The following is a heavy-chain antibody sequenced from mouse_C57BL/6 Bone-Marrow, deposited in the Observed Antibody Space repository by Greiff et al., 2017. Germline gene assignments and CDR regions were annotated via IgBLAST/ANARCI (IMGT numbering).Heavy chain of an antibody. CDR1: GYAFSSSW. D-gene: IGHD2-4*01. CDR3: ARGGDDYGYFDV. V-gene: IGHV1-82*01. Sequence: VQLQQSGPELVKPGASVKISCKASGYAFSSSWMNWVKQRPGKGLEWIGRIYPGDGDTNYNGKFKGKATLTEDKSSSTAYMQLSSLTSEDSAVYFCARGGDDYGYFDVWGTGTTVTVSS. J-gene: IGHJ1*03. CDR2: IYPGDGDT.